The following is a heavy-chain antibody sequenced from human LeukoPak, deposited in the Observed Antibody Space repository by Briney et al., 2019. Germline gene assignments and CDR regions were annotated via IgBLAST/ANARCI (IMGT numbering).Heavy chain of an antibody. Sequence: GGSLRLSCAASGFDVSNHYLNWVRQAPGKGLEWVSYISSSSSTIYYADSVKGRFTISRDNARNSLYLQMNSLRAEDTAVYYCARVHGGYPFDYWGQGTLVTVSS. CDR2: ISSSSSTI. J-gene: IGHJ4*02. D-gene: IGHD2-15*01. CDR3: ARVHGGYPFDY. CDR1: GFDVSNHY. V-gene: IGHV3-48*01.